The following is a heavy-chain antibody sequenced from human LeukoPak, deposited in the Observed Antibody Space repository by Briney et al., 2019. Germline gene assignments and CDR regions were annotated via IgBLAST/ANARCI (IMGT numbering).Heavy chain of an antibody. CDR2: ISSSSSTI. J-gene: IGHJ6*03. D-gene: IGHD3-3*01. CDR1: GFTFSTYS. Sequence: GGSLRLSCAASGFTFSTYSINWVRQAPGKGLKWVSYISSSSSTIYYADSVKGRFTISRDNAKNSLYLQMNSLRAEDTAVYYCARVSDFWSGYRSNYYYMDVWGKGTTVTVSS. CDR3: ARVSDFWSGYRSNYYYMDV. V-gene: IGHV3-48*01.